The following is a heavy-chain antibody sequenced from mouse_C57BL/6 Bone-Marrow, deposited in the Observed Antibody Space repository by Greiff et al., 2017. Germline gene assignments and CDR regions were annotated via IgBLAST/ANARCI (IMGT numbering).Heavy chain of an antibody. CDR2: IRNKANGYTT. J-gene: IGHJ3*01. D-gene: IGHD2-3*01. CDR3: ARYSYDGYSAWFAY. Sequence: EVMLVESGGGLVQPGGSLSLSCAASGFTFTDYYMSWVRQPPGKALEWLGFIRNKANGYTTEYSAAVKGRFTISRDNSQSILYLQMNALRAEDSATYDCARYSYDGYSAWFAYWGQGTLVTVSA. CDR1: GFTFTDYY. V-gene: IGHV7-3*01.